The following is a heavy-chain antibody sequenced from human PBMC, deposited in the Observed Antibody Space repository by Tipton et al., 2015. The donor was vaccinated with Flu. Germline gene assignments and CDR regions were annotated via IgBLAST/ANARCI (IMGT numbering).Heavy chain of an antibody. V-gene: IGHV4-34*01. CDR1: GGSFSGYY. Sequence: TLSLTCAVYGGSFSGYYWSWIRQPPGRGLEWIGEINHRVSTNYNPSLKSRVTISVDTSKNQFSLKLSSVTAADTAVYSCARGPESIVGATGGWFDPWGQGTLVTVSS. D-gene: IGHD1-26*01. CDR2: INHRVST. J-gene: IGHJ5*02. CDR3: ARGPESIVGATGGWFDP.